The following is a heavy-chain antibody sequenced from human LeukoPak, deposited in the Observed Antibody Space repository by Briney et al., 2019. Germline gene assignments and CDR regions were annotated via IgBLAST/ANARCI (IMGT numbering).Heavy chain of an antibody. D-gene: IGHD3-3*01. V-gene: IGHV4-61*02. CDR2: IYTSGST. J-gene: IGHJ4*02. Sequence: SETLSLTCTVSGGSISSGSYYWSWIRQPAGKGLEWIGRIYTSGSTHYNPSLTSRDTISVDTSKNQFALKLSSVTAADRAVYYCARELTIFGVVRSFDYWGQGTLVTVSS. CDR1: GGSISSGSYY. CDR3: ARELTIFGVVRSFDY.